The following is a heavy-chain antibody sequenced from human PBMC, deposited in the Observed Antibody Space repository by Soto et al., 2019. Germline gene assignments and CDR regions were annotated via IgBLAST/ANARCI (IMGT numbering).Heavy chain of an antibody. CDR3: SRGYPPRDQLGNLPGAF. CDR2: INPSGGST. D-gene: IGHD1-1*01. V-gene: IGHV1-46*03. J-gene: IGHJ4*02. Sequence: ASVKVSCKASGYTFTSRYIQWVRQAPGQGLEWMGIINPSGGSTNYAQKFQGRVTMTRDTSTSTVYMELSSLRSEDTAIYYCSRGYPPRDQLGNLPGAFWGQGTLVTVSS. CDR1: GYTFTSRY.